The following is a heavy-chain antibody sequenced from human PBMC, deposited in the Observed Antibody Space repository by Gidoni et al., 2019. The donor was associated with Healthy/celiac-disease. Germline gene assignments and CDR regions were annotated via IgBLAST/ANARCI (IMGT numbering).Heavy chain of an antibody. Sequence: QVQLVESGGGVVQPGRSLRLSCAASGFTFSSYAMHWVRQAPGKGLEWLAVISYDGSNKYYADSVKGRFTISRDNSKNTLYLQMNSLRAEDTAVYYCARADSSGYDNWFDPWGQGTLVTVSS. CDR2: ISYDGSNK. CDR1: GFTFSSYA. D-gene: IGHD3-22*01. CDR3: ARADSSGYDNWFDP. V-gene: IGHV3-30*04. J-gene: IGHJ5*02.